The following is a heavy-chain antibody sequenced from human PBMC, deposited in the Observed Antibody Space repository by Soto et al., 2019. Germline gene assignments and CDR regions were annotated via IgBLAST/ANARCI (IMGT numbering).Heavy chain of an antibody. CDR2: ISAYNGNT. CDR3: ARLAIDIVVVPAATEANYGMDV. CDR1: GYTFTSYG. J-gene: IGHJ6*02. Sequence: GASVKVSCKASGYTFTSYGISWVRQAPGQGLEWMGWISAYNGNTNYAQKLQGRVTMTTDTSTSTAYMELRSLRSDDTAVYYCARLAIDIVVVPAATEANYGMDVWGQGTTVTVSS. D-gene: IGHD2-2*01. V-gene: IGHV1-18*04.